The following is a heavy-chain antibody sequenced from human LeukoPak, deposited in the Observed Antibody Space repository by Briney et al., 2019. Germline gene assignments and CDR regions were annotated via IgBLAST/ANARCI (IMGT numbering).Heavy chain of an antibody. CDR1: GLTFSSYW. D-gene: IGHD1-14*01. J-gene: IGHJ4*02. V-gene: IGHV3-7*01. CDR3: AKDSRNLPFDY. CDR2: IKQDGREK. Sequence: GGSLRLSCAGSGLTFSSYWMNWVRQAPGKGLEWVANIKQDGREKHYADSVEGRFTISRDNAKNSLYLQMNSLRAEDTAVYYCAKDSRNLPFDYWGQGTLVTVSS.